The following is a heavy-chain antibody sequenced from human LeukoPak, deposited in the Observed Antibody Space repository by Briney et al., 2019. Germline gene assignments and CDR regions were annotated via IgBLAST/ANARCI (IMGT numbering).Heavy chain of an antibody. D-gene: IGHD3-22*01. CDR3: ARESNSGYYLSY. Sequence: PGGCLRLSCAASGFTVSSNYMSWVRQAPGKGLEWVSVIYSGGRTYYADSVKGRFTISRDNSKNTLYLQMNSLRAEDTAVYYCARESNSGYYLSYWGQGTLVTVSS. CDR1: GFTVSSNY. V-gene: IGHV3-66*01. CDR2: IYSGGRT. J-gene: IGHJ4*02.